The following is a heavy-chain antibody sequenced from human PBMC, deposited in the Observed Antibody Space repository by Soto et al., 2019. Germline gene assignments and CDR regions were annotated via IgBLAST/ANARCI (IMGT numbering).Heavy chain of an antibody. CDR1: GFTFSSYA. V-gene: IGHV3-23*01. Sequence: GGSLRLSCAASGFTFSSYAMSWVRQAPGKGLEWVSAISGSGGSTYYADSVKGRFTISRDNSKNTLYLQMNSLRAEDTAVYYCAKDHDSYYDSSGYYYGSLPYAFDIWGQGTMVTVSS. D-gene: IGHD3-22*01. CDR2: ISGSGGST. J-gene: IGHJ3*02. CDR3: AKDHDSYYDSSGYYYGSLPYAFDI.